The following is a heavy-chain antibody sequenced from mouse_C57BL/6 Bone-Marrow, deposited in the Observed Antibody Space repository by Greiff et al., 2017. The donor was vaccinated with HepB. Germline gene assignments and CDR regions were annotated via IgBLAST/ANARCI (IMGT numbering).Heavy chain of an antibody. V-gene: IGHV1-81*01. J-gene: IGHJ1*03. Sequence: VKLMESGAELARPGASVKLSCKASGYTFTSYGISWVKQRTGQGLEWIGEIYPRSGNTYYNEKFKGKATLTADKSSSTAYMELRSLTSEDSAVYFCARGGSDWYFDVWGTGTTVTVSS. CDR2: IYPRSGNT. CDR1: GYTFTSYG. CDR3: ARGGSDWYFDV.